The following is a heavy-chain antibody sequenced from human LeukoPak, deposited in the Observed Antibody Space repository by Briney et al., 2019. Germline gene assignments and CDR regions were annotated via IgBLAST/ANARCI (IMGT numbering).Heavy chain of an antibody. CDR3: ARDRPYYDILTHNPDAFDI. J-gene: IGHJ3*02. Sequence: GGSLRLSCAASGFTFSSYSMNWVRQAPGKGLEWVSSISSSSSYIYYADSVKGRFTISRDNAKNSLYLQMNSLRAEDTAVYYCARDRPYYDILTHNPDAFDIWGQGTMVTVSS. V-gene: IGHV3-21*01. CDR1: GFTFSSYS. D-gene: IGHD3-9*01. CDR2: ISSSSSYI.